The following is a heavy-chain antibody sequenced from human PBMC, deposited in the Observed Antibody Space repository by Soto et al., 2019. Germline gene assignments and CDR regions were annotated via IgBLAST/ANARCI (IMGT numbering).Heavy chain of an antibody. V-gene: IGHV1-18*01. CDR1: GYTFTAYG. Sequence: QVQMVQSGPEVKMPGASVKVSCKTSGYTFTAYGLAWLRQAPGQRPEWMGWVSTNDDLTNYARKFQGRVTMTTDRSTTTTSMELRSLGTDDTAVYYCARELNTESSAYYSFAFWGQGTLVTVSS. J-gene: IGHJ4*02. CDR2: VSTNDDLT. D-gene: IGHD3-22*01. CDR3: ARELNTESSAYYSFAF.